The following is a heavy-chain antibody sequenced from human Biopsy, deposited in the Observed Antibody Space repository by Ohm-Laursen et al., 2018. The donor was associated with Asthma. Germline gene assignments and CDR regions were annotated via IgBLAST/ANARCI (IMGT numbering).Heavy chain of an antibody. CDR2: MSFDGRQT. Sequence: SLRLSCSASGFSFNSYGMHWVRQAPGKGLEWVAVMSFDGRQTYYADSVKGRFTISRDNSKNTLYLQMNSLRAEDTAVYYCAKERYYDFWSGYPIWGQGTMVTVS. J-gene: IGHJ3*02. CDR3: AKERYYDFWSGYPI. CDR1: GFSFNSYG. V-gene: IGHV3-30*18. D-gene: IGHD3-3*01.